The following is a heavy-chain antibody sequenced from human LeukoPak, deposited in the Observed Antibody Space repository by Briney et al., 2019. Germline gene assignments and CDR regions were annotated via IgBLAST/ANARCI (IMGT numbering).Heavy chain of an antibody. CDR2: INPNSGGT. Sequence: VASVKVSCKASGYTFTGYYIHWVRQAPGQGLEWMGWINPNSGGTNYAQKFQGRVTMTRDTSISTAYMELSSLSSDDTAVYYCARGVARVYFYYYMDVWGKGTTVTVSS. J-gene: IGHJ6*03. D-gene: IGHD2-15*01. V-gene: IGHV1-2*02. CDR3: ARGVARVYFYYYMDV. CDR1: GYTFTGYY.